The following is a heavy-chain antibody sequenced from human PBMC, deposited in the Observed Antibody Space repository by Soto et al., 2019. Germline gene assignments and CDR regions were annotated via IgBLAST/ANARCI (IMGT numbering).Heavy chain of an antibody. V-gene: IGHV3-23*01. D-gene: IGHD6-13*01. J-gene: IGHJ6*02. CDR2: LSRTGTRT. CDR3: AKGTSRVWAAAGGNNYSSDMDV. Sequence: GGSLSLSCAASRFTFSTYAMSWVRQAPGKGLEWVSTLSRTGTRTYYADSVKGRFTISRDNSRNTLYLQMDSLRAEDTAEYYCAKGTSRVWAAAGGNNYSSDMDVWGQGTTLTVSS. CDR1: RFTFSTYA.